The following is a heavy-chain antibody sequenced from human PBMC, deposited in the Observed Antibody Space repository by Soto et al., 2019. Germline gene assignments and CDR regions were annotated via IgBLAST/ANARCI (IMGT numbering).Heavy chain of an antibody. CDR3: AHRPRGYGYHFDY. D-gene: IGHD5-18*01. Sequence: QITLKESGPTLVKPTQTLTLTCTFSGFSLNTRGVGVAWIRQPPGKALEWLALLYWDDDEGYSPSLRSRLTVTKDRSKGQVVLTMTDMDRVETATYDWAHRPRGYGYHFDYWGEGTLVTVAS. J-gene: IGHJ4*02. V-gene: IGHV2-5*02. CDR1: GFSLNTRGVG. CDR2: LYWDDDE.